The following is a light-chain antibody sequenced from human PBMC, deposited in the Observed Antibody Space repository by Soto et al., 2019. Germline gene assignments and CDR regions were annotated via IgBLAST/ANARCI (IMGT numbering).Light chain of an antibody. Sequence: QSALTQPPSASGSPGQSVTISCTGTSSDVGACKYVSWYQPDPGKAPKLMIYEVSKRPSGVPDRFSGSKSGNTASLTVSGLQAEDEANYYCTSYVGSNIRVFGGGTKLTVL. J-gene: IGLJ3*02. CDR2: EVS. CDR3: TSYVGSNIRV. V-gene: IGLV2-8*01. CDR1: SSDVGACKY.